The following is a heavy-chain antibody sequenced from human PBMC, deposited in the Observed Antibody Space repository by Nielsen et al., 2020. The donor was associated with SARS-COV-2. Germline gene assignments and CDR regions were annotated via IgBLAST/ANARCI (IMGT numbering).Heavy chain of an antibody. Sequence: SETLSLTCIVSGGSISTGSHYWIWIRQPPGKGLEWIGYIFYRGNTNYNPSPKSRVTISVDTSKNQFSLKVNSVTAADTAVYYCVRIDMATISVDYWGRGTLVTVSS. CDR3: VRIDMATISVDY. V-gene: IGHV4-61*01. D-gene: IGHD5-24*01. CDR2: IFYRGNT. J-gene: IGHJ4*02. CDR1: GGSISTGSHY.